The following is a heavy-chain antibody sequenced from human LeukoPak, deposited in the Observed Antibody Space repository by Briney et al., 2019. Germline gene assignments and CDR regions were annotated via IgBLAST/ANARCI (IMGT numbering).Heavy chain of an antibody. Sequence: ASVKVSCKASGYTFNGYYMHWVRQAPGQGLEWMGWISPNSGATSYAQKFQGRLTMTRDTSINTAYTELSSLISDDTAVFYCARAPAPIKYNIDYWGQGTLVTVSS. CDR3: ARAPAPIKYNIDY. J-gene: IGHJ4*02. CDR2: ISPNSGAT. V-gene: IGHV1-2*02. CDR1: GYTFNGYY. D-gene: IGHD1-14*01.